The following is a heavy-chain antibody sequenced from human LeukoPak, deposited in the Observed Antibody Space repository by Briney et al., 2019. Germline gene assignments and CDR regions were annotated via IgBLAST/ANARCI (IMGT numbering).Heavy chain of an antibody. CDR1: GFTFSNYG. V-gene: IGHV3-33*06. Sequence: GRSLRLSCAASGFTFSNYGMHWVRQAPGKGLEWVAVIWHNGNNKYYGDSVKGRFTISRDNSKNTLYLQMNSLRAEDTAVYYCAKDEGIAAADYFDYWGQGTLVTVSS. J-gene: IGHJ4*02. CDR3: AKDEGIAAADYFDY. D-gene: IGHD6-13*01. CDR2: IWHNGNNK.